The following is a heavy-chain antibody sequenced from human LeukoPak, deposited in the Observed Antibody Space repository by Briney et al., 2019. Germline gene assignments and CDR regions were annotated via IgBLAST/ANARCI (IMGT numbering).Heavy chain of an antibody. V-gene: IGHV1-46*01. D-gene: IGHD3-22*01. Sequence: GASVKVSCKASGYTFTSYYMHWVRQAPGQGLEWMGIINPSGGSTSYAQKFQGRVTMTRDMSTSTVYMELSSLRSEDTAVYYCARAILEEHCYDSSGPSDYWGQGTLVTVSS. CDR2: INPSGGST. CDR1: GYTFTSYY. J-gene: IGHJ4*02. CDR3: ARAILEEHCYDSSGPSDY.